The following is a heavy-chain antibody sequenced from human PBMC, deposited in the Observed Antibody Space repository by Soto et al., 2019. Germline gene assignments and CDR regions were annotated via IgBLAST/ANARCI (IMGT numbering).Heavy chain of an antibody. Sequence: ASVKVSCKASGYTFTSYGISWVRQAPGQGLEWMGWISAYNGNTNYAQKLQGRVTMTTDTSTSTAYMELRSLRSDDTAVYYCARNPITIFGVVIYWFDPWGQGTLVTVSS. V-gene: IGHV1-18*01. CDR3: ARNPITIFGVVIYWFDP. CDR1: GYTFTSYG. D-gene: IGHD3-3*01. J-gene: IGHJ5*02. CDR2: ISAYNGNT.